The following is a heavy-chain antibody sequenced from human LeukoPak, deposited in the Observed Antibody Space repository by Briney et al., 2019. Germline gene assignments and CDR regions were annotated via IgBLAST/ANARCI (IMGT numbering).Heavy chain of an antibody. CDR3: ARSRFLEWLAAY. J-gene: IGHJ4*02. V-gene: IGHV4-34*01. Sequence: SETLSLTCAVYGGSFSNYYWSWIRQPPGKGLEWIGEINHSGSTNYNPSPKSRVTISVDTSKNQFSLKLSSVTAADTAVYYCARSRFLEWLAAYWGQGTLVTVSS. CDR2: INHSGST. D-gene: IGHD3-3*01. CDR1: GGSFSNYY.